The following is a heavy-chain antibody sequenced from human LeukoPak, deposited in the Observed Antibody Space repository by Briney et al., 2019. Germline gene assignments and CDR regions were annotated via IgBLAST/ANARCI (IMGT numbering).Heavy chain of an antibody. Sequence: GASVKVSCKVSGYTLTELSMHWVRQAPGKGLEWMGGFDPEDGETIYAQKFQGRVTMTEDTSTDTAYMELSSLRSEDTAVYYCATGAHSGSYSSGPDAFDIWGRGTMVTVSS. V-gene: IGHV1-24*01. CDR2: FDPEDGET. D-gene: IGHD1-26*01. J-gene: IGHJ3*02. CDR1: GYTLTELS. CDR3: ATGAHSGSYSSGPDAFDI.